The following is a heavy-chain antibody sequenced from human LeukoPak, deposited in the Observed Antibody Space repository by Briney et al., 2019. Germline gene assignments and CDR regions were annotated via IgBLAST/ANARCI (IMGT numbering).Heavy chain of an antibody. D-gene: IGHD3-22*01. J-gene: IGHJ4*02. CDR2: MNPNSGNT. CDR1: GYTFTSYD. CDR3: ARGLDSSGYPDY. Sequence: ASVKVSCKAPGYTFTSYDINWVRQATGQGLEWMGWMNPNSGNTGYAQKFQGRVTMTRNTSISTAYMELSSLRSEDTAVYYCARGLDSSGYPDYWGQGTLVTVSS. V-gene: IGHV1-8*01.